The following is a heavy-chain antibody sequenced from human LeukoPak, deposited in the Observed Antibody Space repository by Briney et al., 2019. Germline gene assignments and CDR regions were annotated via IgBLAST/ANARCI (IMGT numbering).Heavy chain of an antibody. CDR3: ARRGVVTAIQYDAFDI. J-gene: IGHJ3*02. Sequence: PSETLSLTCTVSGGSISSGSYYWSWIRQPAGKGLEWIGRIYTSGSTNYNPSLKSRVTISVDTSKNQFSLKLSSVTAADTAVYYCARRGVVTAIQYDAFDIWGQGTMVTVSS. CDR2: IYTSGST. D-gene: IGHD2-21*02. CDR1: GGSISSGSYY. V-gene: IGHV4-61*02.